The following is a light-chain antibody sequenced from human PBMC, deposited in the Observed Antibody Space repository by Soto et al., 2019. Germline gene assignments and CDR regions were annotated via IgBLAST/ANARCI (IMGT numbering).Light chain of an antibody. Sequence: DIGLTQSPATLSVSPGDTGTLSCRASESLFGFLAWYQQKPGQAPRLLMYGVSTRATGIPARFSGGGSATDFTLTISSLQSEDSAFYFCQSYNDWPFASGLGTRLEI. CDR1: ESLFGF. V-gene: IGKV3-15*01. CDR3: QSYNDWPFA. CDR2: GVS. J-gene: IGKJ2*01.